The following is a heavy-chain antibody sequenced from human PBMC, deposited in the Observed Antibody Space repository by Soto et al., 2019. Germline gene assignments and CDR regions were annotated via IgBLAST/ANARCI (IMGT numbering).Heavy chain of an antibody. D-gene: IGHD2-15*01. CDR2: INAGNGNT. J-gene: IGHJ4*02. CDR1: GFSLTSYA. Sequence: ASVKVSCKASGFSLTSYAIHWMRQAPGQRLEWMGWINAGNGNTKVPQKFQGRVTFTRDTSASTVYMEVSSLRSEDTAVYYCARGQVVAAQHWGQGTLVTVSS. V-gene: IGHV1-3*01. CDR3: ARGQVVAAQH.